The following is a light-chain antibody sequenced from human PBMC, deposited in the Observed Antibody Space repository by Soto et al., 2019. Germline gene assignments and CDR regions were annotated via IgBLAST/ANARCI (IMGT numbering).Light chain of an antibody. CDR1: QRSSGTY. J-gene: IGKJ1*01. CDR2: GAS. V-gene: IGKV3-20*01. Sequence: VLIQSPVILFFASRERGTVASETSQRSSGTYLAGYQQKTGQDPRRLIYGASTSATGSTHRFSGSGAGTDVFTPIISMEAEDFVAEYCRQQGSSPGTFGQGTKVDIK. CDR3: RQQGSSPGT.